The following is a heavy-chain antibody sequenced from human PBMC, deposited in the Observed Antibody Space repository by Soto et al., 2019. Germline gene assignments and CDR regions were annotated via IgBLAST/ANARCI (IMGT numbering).Heavy chain of an antibody. D-gene: IGHD3-10*01. J-gene: IGHJ4*02. CDR3: TRGPRPSSVGTGAF. Sequence: RGSLRVSCTASEFTFSRYWMHWVGQVPGKGPEWVSRISDDGSRADYADSVKGRFTISRDNAKNTLYLEMHVLRADDTAVYYCTRGPRPSSVGTGAFWGQGTPVTVSS. V-gene: IGHV3-74*01. CDR2: ISDDGSRA. CDR1: EFTFSRYW.